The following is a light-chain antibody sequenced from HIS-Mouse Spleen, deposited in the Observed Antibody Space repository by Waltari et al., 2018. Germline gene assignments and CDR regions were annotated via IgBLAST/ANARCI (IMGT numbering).Light chain of an antibody. CDR2: KDS. V-gene: IGLV3-25*03. CDR1: ALPKQY. CDR3: QSADSSGTNWV. Sequence: SYELTQPPSSSVSPGQTARITCSGDALPKQYAYWYQQKPCQARVRVICKDSESPAGIPERFYGSSSGTTVTLTISGVQAEDEADYYCQSADSSGTNWVFGGGTKLTFL. J-gene: IGLJ3*02.